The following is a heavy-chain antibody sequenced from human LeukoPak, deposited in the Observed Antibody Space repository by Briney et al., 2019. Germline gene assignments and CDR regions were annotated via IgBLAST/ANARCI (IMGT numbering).Heavy chain of an antibody. CDR2: IVVGSGNT. V-gene: IGHV1-58*02. Sequence: ASVKVSCKASGFTFTSSAMQWVRQARGQRLEWIGWIVVGSGNTNYAQKFKERVTITRDMSTSTAYMDLSSLRSEDTAVYYCAAVSDDILTGYLGFDYWGQGTLVTVSS. CDR3: AAVSDDILTGYLGFDY. D-gene: IGHD3-9*01. CDR1: GFTFTSSA. J-gene: IGHJ4*02.